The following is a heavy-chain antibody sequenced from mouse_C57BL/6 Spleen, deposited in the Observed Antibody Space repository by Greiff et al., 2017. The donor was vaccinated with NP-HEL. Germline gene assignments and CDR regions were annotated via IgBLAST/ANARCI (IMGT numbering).Heavy chain of an antibody. V-gene: IGHV1-22*01. Sequence: VQLQQSGPELVKPGASVKMSCKASGYTFTDYNMHWVKQSHGKSLEWIGYINPNNGGTSYNQKFKGKATLTVNKSSSTAYMELRSLTSEDSAVYYCARGIDYDGDYYAMDYWGQGTSVTVSS. CDR3: ARGIDYDGDYYAMDY. CDR2: INPNNGGT. D-gene: IGHD2-4*01. CDR1: GYTFTDYN. J-gene: IGHJ4*01.